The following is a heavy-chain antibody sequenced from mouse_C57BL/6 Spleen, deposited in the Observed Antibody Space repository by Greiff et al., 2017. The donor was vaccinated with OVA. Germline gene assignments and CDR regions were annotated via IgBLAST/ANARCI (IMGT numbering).Heavy chain of an antibody. Sequence: QVQLQQPGAELVKPGASVKLSCKASGYTFTSYWMHWVKQRPGRGLEWIGRIDPNSGGTKYNEKFKSKATLTVDKPSSTAYMQLSSLTSEDSAVYYCAPGGPYGNYDYAMDYWGQGTSVTVSS. CDR3: APGGPYGNYDYAMDY. CDR2: IDPNSGGT. CDR1: GYTFTSYW. J-gene: IGHJ4*01. V-gene: IGHV1-72*01. D-gene: IGHD2-1*01.